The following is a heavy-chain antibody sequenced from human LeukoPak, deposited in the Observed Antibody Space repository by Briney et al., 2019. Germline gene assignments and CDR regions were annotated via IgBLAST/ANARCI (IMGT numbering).Heavy chain of an antibody. V-gene: IGHV3-48*04. CDR2: IGGSSSSI. Sequence: PGGSLRLSCAASGFTFSRYDMNWVRQAPGKGLEWVSYIGGSSSSIYYADSLKGRFTISRDNAKNILYLKVNRLRAEDGAVFYCAREIYEGFDCWGQGTLVTVSS. CDR1: GFTFSRYD. J-gene: IGHJ4*02. D-gene: IGHD5/OR15-5a*01. CDR3: AREIYEGFDC.